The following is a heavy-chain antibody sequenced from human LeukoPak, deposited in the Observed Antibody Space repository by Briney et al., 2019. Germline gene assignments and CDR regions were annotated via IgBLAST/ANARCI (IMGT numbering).Heavy chain of an antibody. CDR1: GYTFTSYY. V-gene: IGHV1-46*01. CDR2: INPSGGST. D-gene: IGHD2-2*01. CDR3: ARALVVVPAATRYYYYGMDV. Sequence: ASVKVSCKASGYTFTSYYMHWVRQAPGQGLEWMGIINPSGGSTSYAQKFQGRVTMTRDTSTSTVYMELSSLRSEDTAVYYCARALVVVPAATRYYYYGMDVWGQGTTVTVSS. J-gene: IGHJ6*02.